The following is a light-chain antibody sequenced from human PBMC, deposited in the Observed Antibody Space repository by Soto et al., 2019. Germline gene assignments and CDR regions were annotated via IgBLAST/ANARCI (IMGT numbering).Light chain of an antibody. J-gene: IGKJ1*01. V-gene: IGKV3-15*01. Sequence: EIVMTQSPATLSVSPGERATLSCRASQSVSSNLAWFQQKPGQAPRLLIYRASTRITGIPARFSGSGSGTEFTLTISSLQSEDFAVYYCLRYKNWPRTFGQGTKV. CDR3: LRYKNWPRT. CDR1: QSVSSN. CDR2: RAS.